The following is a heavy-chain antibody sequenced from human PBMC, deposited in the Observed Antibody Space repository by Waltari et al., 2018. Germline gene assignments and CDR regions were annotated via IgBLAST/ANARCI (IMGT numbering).Heavy chain of an antibody. J-gene: IGHJ6*02. Sequence: EVKLVQSGAEVKKPGESLKISGKGSGYSFTSYWSGWVRQVPGKGLEWAGLIYPGDSDPRYSPSCQCQVTIASDKSLSTAYLQWSSLKASDTAMYYCARDYYDSSGYYYGMDVWGQGTTVTVSS. V-gene: IGHV5-51*01. CDR1: GYSFTSYW. D-gene: IGHD3-22*01. CDR2: IYPGDSDP. CDR3: ARDYYDSSGYYYGMDV.